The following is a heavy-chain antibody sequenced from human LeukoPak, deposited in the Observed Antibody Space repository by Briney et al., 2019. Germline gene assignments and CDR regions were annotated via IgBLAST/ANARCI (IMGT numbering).Heavy chain of an antibody. CDR1: GFTFSSYE. J-gene: IGHJ3*02. CDR2: ISSSGSTI. V-gene: IGHV3-48*03. Sequence: PGGSLRLSCAASGFTFSSYEMNWVRQAPGKGLEWVSYISSSGSTIYYADSVKGRFTISRDNAKNSLYLQMNSLRAEDAAVYYCARDLGTGHDAFDIWGQGTMVTVSS. CDR3: ARDLGTGHDAFDI. D-gene: IGHD1-1*01.